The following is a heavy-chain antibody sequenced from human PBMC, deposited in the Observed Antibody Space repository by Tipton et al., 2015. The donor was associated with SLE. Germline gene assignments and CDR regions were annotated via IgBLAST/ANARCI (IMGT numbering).Heavy chain of an antibody. CDR2: ISAYNGNT. J-gene: IGHJ4*02. Sequence: QLVQSGPEVKKPGASVKVSCKASGYTFTSYGISWVRQAPGQGLEWMGWISAYNGNTNYAQKLQGRVTMTTDTSTSTAYMELRSLRSSATAMYYCARVGCSSTSCLKHFDYWGQGTLVTVSS. D-gene: IGHD2-2*01. V-gene: IGHV1-18*01. CDR1: GYTFTSYG. CDR3: ARVGCSSTSCLKHFDY.